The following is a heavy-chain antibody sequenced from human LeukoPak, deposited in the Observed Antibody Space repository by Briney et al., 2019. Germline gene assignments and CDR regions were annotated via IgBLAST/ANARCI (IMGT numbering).Heavy chain of an antibody. Sequence: SETLSLTCTVSGGSISSYYWSWIRQPAGKGLEWIGRIYTSGSTNYNPSLKSRVTMSVDTSKNQFSLKLTSVTAADTAVYYCARGDIVVVPAAGNWFDPWGQGTLVTVSS. V-gene: IGHV4-4*07. CDR1: GGSISSYY. D-gene: IGHD2-2*01. CDR3: ARGDIVVVPAAGNWFDP. CDR2: IYTSGST. J-gene: IGHJ5*02.